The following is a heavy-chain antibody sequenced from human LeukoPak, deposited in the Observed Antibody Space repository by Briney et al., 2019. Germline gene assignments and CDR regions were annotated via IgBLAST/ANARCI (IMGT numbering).Heavy chain of an antibody. CDR2: IIPIFGTA. Sequence: GASVTVSCTASGGTFSSYAISWVRQAPGQGLEWMGGIIPIFGTANYAQKFQGRDTITADESTSTAYMELSSLRSEDTAVYYCARVRYSGSSIYYFDYWGQGTLVTVSS. CDR3: ARVRYSGSSIYYFDY. CDR1: GGTFSSYA. V-gene: IGHV1-69*13. J-gene: IGHJ4*02. D-gene: IGHD1-26*01.